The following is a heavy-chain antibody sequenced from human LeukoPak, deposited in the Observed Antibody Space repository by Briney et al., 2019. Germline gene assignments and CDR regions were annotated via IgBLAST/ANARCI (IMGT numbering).Heavy chain of an antibody. V-gene: IGHV3-23*01. CDR3: AKDATGYSYGYLYYYYYMDV. J-gene: IGHJ6*03. D-gene: IGHD5-18*01. CDR1: GFTFSSYA. Sequence: GGSLRLSCAASGFTFSSYAMSWVRQAPGKGLEWVSAISGSGGSTYYADSVKGRFTISRDNSKNTLYLQMNSLRAEDTAVYYCAKDATGYSYGYLYYYYYMDVWGKGTTVTVSS. CDR2: ISGSGGST.